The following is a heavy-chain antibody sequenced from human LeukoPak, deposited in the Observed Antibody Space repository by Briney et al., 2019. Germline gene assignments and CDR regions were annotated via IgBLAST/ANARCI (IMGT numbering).Heavy chain of an antibody. CDR3: AREGIVVAQNAFDI. Sequence: SETLSLTCTVSGGSISSYYWSSIRQPAGKGLEWIGRIYTSGSTNYNPSPKSRVTMSVDTSKNQFSLKLSSVTAADTAVYYCAREGIVVAQNAFDIWGQGTMVTVSS. D-gene: IGHD2-2*01. V-gene: IGHV4-4*07. CDR2: IYTSGST. CDR1: GGSISSYY. J-gene: IGHJ3*02.